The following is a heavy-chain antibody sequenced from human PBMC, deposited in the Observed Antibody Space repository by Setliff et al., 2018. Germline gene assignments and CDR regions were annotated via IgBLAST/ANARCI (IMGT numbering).Heavy chain of an antibody. D-gene: IGHD2-21*01. CDR1: GDSISSSNW. CDR3: ARVRRVVIAYYYYMDV. V-gene: IGHV4-4*02. CDR2: IYHSGST. Sequence: SETLSLTCAVSGDSISSSNWWNWVRQPPGKGLEWIGEIYHSGSTYYNPSLKSRVTISVDKSKNQFSLKLSSVTAADTAVYSCARVRRVVIAYYYYMDVWGKGTTVTVS. J-gene: IGHJ6*03.